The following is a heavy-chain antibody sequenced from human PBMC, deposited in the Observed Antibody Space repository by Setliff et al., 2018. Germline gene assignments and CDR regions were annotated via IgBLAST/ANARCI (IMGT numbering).Heavy chain of an antibody. V-gene: IGHV7-4-1*02. D-gene: IGHD3-22*01. Sequence: ASVKVSCKASGYTFTSYSINWVRQAPGQGLEWMGWINTDTGNPTYAQGFTGRFVFSLDTSVSTAYLQISSLKAEDTAVYYCAREMGVYDSSGYLSYWGQGTLVTVSS. CDR2: INTDTGNP. J-gene: IGHJ4*02. CDR1: GYTFTSYS. CDR3: AREMGVYDSSGYLSY.